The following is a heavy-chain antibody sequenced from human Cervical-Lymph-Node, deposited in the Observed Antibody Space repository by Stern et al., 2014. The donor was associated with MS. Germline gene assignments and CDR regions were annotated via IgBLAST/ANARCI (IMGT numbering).Heavy chain of an antibody. Sequence: VQLVQSGGDLVQPGGSLRLSCAASGFTFTSFFMSLVRQAPGMELGWVSNIDQDGNGANYADAEKGRFTISRDNAKNSLYLQMNSLRVDDTAVYYCAGGTGWLQPHWGQGALVTVSS. CDR1: GFTFTSFF. J-gene: IGHJ4*02. CDR3: AGGTGWLQPH. CDR2: IDQDGNGA. D-gene: IGHD5-24*01. V-gene: IGHV3-7*01.